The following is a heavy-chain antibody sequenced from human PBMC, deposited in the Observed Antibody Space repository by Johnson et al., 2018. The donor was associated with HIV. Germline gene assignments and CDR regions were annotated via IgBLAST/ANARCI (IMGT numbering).Heavy chain of an antibody. CDR2: IRSKAYGGTT. CDR3: TTAASSSWYGEDAFDI. Sequence: VQLVESGGGLVQPGRSLRLSCTASGFTFGDYAMSWVRQAPGKGLEWVGFIRSKAYGGTTEYAASVKGRFTISRDDSKSIAYLQMNSLKTEDTAVYYCTTAASSSWYGEDAFDIWGQGTMVTVSS. CDR1: GFTFGDYA. D-gene: IGHD6-13*01. J-gene: IGHJ3*02. V-gene: IGHV3-49*04.